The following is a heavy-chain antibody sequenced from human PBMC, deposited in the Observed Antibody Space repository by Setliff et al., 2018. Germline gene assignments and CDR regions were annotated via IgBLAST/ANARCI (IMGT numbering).Heavy chain of an antibody. CDR2: INPNSGGT. CDR3: ARGGPGVVIMPAAKLFDY. Sequence: ASVKVSCKASGYTFTGYYMHWVRQAPGQGLEWMGRINPNSGGTNYAQKFQGRVTMTWDTSNSTAYMELSRLRSDDTAVYYCARGGPGVVIMPAAKLFDYWGQGTLVTVSS. D-gene: IGHD2-2*01. J-gene: IGHJ4*02. V-gene: IGHV1-2*06. CDR1: GYTFTGYY.